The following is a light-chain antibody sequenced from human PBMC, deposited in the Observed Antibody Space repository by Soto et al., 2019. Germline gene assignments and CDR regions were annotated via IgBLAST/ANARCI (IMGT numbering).Light chain of an antibody. J-gene: IGLJ2*01. CDR2: DVS. V-gene: IGLV2-14*01. Sequence: QSALTQPASVSGSPGQSITISCTGTSSDVGAYNYVSWYQQHPGKAPKLMIYDVSNRPSGVSNRFSGSKSGNTASLTISGLQAEDEADYYCSSYTSSSTVVFGGGTNVTVL. CDR3: SSYTSSSTVV. CDR1: SSDVGAYNY.